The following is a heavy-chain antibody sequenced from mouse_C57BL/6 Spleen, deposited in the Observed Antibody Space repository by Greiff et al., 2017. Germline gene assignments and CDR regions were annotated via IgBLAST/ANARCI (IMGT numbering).Heavy chain of an antibody. J-gene: IGHJ1*03. CDR3: AREGSNYFWYFDV. V-gene: IGHV1-81*01. D-gene: IGHD2-5*01. CDR1: GYTFTSYG. CDR2: IYPRSGNT. Sequence: VQLVESGAELARPGASVKLSCKASGYTFTSYGISWVKQRTGQGLEWIGEIYPRSGNTYYNEKFKGKATLTADKSSSTAYMELRSLTSEDSAVYFCAREGSNYFWYFDVWGTGTTVTVSS.